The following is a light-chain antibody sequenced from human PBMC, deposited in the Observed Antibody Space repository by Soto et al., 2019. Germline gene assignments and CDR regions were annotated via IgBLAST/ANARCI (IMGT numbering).Light chain of an antibody. J-gene: IGLJ1*01. Sequence: QSVLAQPASVSGSPGRSFTLSCTGTSNDVGTYNLVSWYQQHPGKAPKLIIFEGFKRPSGVSNRFSGSKSGNTASLTISGLQAEDEADYYCSSYAGSTTYVFGTGTKVTVL. CDR2: EGF. V-gene: IGLV2-23*01. CDR3: SSYAGSTTYV. CDR1: SNDVGTYNL.